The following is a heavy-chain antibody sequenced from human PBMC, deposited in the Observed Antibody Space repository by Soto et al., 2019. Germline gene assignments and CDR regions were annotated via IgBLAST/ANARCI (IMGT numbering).Heavy chain of an antibody. CDR2: IYWNDDK. CDR3: ARFSIAVAFDY. V-gene: IGHV2-5*01. CDR1: GLSLSTSGVG. D-gene: IGHD6-19*01. Sequence: SGPTLVNPTQTLTLTCTFSGLSLSTSGVGVGWIRQPPGKALEWLALIYWNDDKRYSPSLKSRLTITKDTSKNQVVLTMTNMDPVDTATYYCARFSIAVAFDYWGQGTLVTVSS. J-gene: IGHJ4*02.